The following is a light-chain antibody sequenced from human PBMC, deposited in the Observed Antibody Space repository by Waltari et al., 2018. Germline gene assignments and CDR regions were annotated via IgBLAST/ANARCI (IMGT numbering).Light chain of an antibody. J-gene: IGKJ1*01. CDR2: KIS. V-gene: IGKV2-30*02. CDR3: SQTTQRPRT. CDR1: QTLIHSDGNTY. Sequence: DVVMTQSPLSLSVTLGQAASISCKSSQTLIHSDGNTYLNWFQQKPGQSPRRLIYKISRRESGVPDRFSGSGSGTEFTLRISRVEAEDVGFYYCSQTTQRPRTFGQGTKVEV.